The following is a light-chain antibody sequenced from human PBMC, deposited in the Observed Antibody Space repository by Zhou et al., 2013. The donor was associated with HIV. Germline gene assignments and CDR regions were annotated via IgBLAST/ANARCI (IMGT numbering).Light chain of an antibody. J-gene: IGKJ5*01. CDR1: QSVSSDY. Sequence: EIVLTQSPGTLSLSPGERATLSCRASQSVSSDYLAWYQQKPGQPPRLLIYAGSTRGSGIPDRFSGSGSGTDFTLTISRLEPEDFAVYYCQEYGGSPITFGQGTRLEIK. CDR3: QEYGGSPIT. CDR2: AGS. V-gene: IGKV3-20*01.